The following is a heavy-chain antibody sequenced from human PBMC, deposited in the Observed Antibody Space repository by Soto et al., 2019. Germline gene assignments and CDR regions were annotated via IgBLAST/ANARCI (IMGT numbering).Heavy chain of an antibody. CDR1: GFTVSSNY. CDR3: ARFGPYSSVDY. D-gene: IGHD3-22*01. V-gene: IGHV3-53*01. CDR2: IYSGGST. J-gene: IGHJ4*02. Sequence: PGGSLRLSCAASGFTVSSNYMSWVRQAPGKGLEWVSVIYSGGSTYYADSVKGRFTISRDNSKNTPYLQMNSLRAEDTAVYYCARFGPYSSVDYWGQGTLVTVSS.